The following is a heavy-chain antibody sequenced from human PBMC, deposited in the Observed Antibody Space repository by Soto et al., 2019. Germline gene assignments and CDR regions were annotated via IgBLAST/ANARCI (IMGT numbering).Heavy chain of an antibody. CDR1: GFTFSSHG. CDR3: AKDGQYRTDGFDV. D-gene: IGHD6-6*01. J-gene: IGHJ3*01. Sequence: EAQLLESGGDWAQPGGSLRLSCAASGFTFSSHGMSWVRQAPGKGLECIAGLSRGGGTTYYADSVKGRFTISRDNSKNTLDLIINSLKVEDTALYYCAKDGQYRTDGFDVWGQGRMVTVSS. CDR2: LSRGGGTT. V-gene: IGHV3-23*01.